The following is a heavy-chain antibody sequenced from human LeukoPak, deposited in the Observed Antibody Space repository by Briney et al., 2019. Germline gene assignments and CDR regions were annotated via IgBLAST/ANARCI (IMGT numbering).Heavy chain of an antibody. D-gene: IGHD3-22*01. CDR2: INPSGGNR. V-gene: IGHV1-46*04. Sequence: ASVKVSCKASGYTFTSYYMHWVRQAPGQGLEWMGIINPSGGNRSYAQKLQGRVTMTRDMSTSTVYMELSSLRSEDTAVYYCARSFDSSGYTNQEIDYWGQGTLVTVSS. J-gene: IGHJ4*02. CDR1: GYTFTSYY. CDR3: ARSFDSSGYTNQEIDY.